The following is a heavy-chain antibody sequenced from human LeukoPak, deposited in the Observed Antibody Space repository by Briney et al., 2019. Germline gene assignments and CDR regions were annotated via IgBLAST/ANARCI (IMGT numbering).Heavy chain of an antibody. D-gene: IGHD2-21*02. CDR3: AKDIYMGSGDVPIFDY. CDR1: GFTFSSYE. CDR2: ISWDGGST. Sequence: GGSLRLSCAASGFTFSSYEMNWVRQAPGKGLEWVSLISWDGGSTYYADSVKGRFTISRDNSKNSLYLQMNSLRAEDTALYYCAKDIYMGSGDVPIFDYWGQGTLVTVSS. V-gene: IGHV3-43D*03. J-gene: IGHJ4*02.